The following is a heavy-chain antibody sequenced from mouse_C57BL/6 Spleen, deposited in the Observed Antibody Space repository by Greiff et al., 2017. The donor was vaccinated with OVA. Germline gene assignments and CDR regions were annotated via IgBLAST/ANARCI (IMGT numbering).Heavy chain of an antibody. J-gene: IGHJ4*01. Sequence: EVHLVESGGGLVQPGGSLSLSCAASGFTFTDYYMSWVRQPPGKALEWLGFIRNKANGYTTEYSASVKGRFTISRDNSQSILYLQMNALRAEDSAAYYCATYDGYYESYAMDYWGQGTSVTVSA. CDR3: ATYDGYYESYAMDY. V-gene: IGHV7-3*01. CDR2: IRNKANGYTT. D-gene: IGHD2-3*01. CDR1: GFTFTDYY.